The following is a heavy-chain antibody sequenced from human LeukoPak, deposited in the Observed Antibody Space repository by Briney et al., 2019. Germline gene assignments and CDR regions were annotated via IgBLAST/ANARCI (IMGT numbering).Heavy chain of an antibody. V-gene: IGHV4-59*01. CDR2: VSYNGRT. D-gene: IGHD2-2*01. CDR1: GDSISTYY. CDR3: ARVYQSAEYYFDY. J-gene: IGHJ4*02. Sequence: PSETLSLTCSVSGDSISTYYWSWVRQAPGKGLEWIGHVSYNGRTNYNPSLKSRATISLDTSKNQFSLKLTSVTAADTAVYYCARVYQSAEYYFDYWGQGNLVSVSS.